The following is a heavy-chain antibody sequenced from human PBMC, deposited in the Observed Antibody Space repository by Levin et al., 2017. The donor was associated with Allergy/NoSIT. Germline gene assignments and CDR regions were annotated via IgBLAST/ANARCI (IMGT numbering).Heavy chain of an antibody. J-gene: IGHJ4*02. CDR3: ARDPSGGSREFDY. CDR1: GGSISSGTYY. CDR2: IYASGST. D-gene: IGHD2-15*01. Sequence: SETLSLTCTVSGGSISSGTYYWSWIRQPAGKGLEWIGRIYASGSTNYNPSLKSRVTISVDTSNNQFSLKLNSVTAADTAVYYCARDPSGGSREFDYWGQGTLVTVSS. V-gene: IGHV4-61*02.